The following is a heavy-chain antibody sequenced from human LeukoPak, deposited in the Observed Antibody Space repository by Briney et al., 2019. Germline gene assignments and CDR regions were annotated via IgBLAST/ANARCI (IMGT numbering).Heavy chain of an antibody. CDR1: GGSFSGYY. J-gene: IGHJ4*02. D-gene: IGHD6-19*01. Sequence: SETLSLTCAVYGGSFSGYYWSWIRQPPGKGLEWIGEINHSGSTNYNPSLKSRVTISVDTSKNQFSLRLTSVTAADTAVYYCARSSGWYLAFDYWGLGTLVTVSS. V-gene: IGHV4-34*01. CDR3: ARSSGWYLAFDY. CDR2: INHSGST.